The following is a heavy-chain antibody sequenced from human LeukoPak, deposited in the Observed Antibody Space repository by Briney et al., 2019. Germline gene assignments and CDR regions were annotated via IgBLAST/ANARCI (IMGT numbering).Heavy chain of an antibody. CDR2: ISSSSSYT. J-gene: IGHJ4*02. V-gene: IGHV3-11*03. CDR3: ARPSRSEPGIAAAGTLL. D-gene: IGHD6-13*01. Sequence: PGGSLTLSCAASGFTFSDYYMSWIRQAPGKGLEGVSYISSSSSYTNYADSVKGRFTISRDNAENSLYLQRNSLRAEDTAVYYCARPSRSEPGIAAAGTLLWGQGTLVTVSS. CDR1: GFTFSDYY.